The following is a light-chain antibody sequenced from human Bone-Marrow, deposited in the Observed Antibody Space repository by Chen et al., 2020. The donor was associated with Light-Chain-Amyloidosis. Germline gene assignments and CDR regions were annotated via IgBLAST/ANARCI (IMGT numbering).Light chain of an antibody. V-gene: IGLV3-21*02. CDR2: DDS. CDR3: QVWDRSSDRPV. Sequence: SYLLTQPSSASVAPGQAATIACGGNNIGSTSVHWYQQTPGQAPLLVVYDDSDRPSGIPERLAGSNSGNTATLTSSRVEAGDEADYYWQVWDRSSDRPVFGGGTKLTVL. CDR1: NIGSTS. J-gene: IGLJ3*02.